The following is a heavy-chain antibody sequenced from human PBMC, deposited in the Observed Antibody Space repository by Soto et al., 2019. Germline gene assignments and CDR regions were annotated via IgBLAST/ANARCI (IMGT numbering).Heavy chain of an antibody. J-gene: IGHJ5*02. D-gene: IGHD6-19*01. CDR2: LIPIFNTA. CDR1: GGTFNTFA. V-gene: IGHV1-69*06. CDR3: ARQTVSSGWHYGNWFDP. Sequence: QEQLVQSGAEVKKPGSSVKVSCKVSGGTFNTFAISWVRQAPGQGLEWMGGLIPIFNTAKYAQKFQGRVTITADKSTRRVHMELSSLRSEDTAVYYCARQTVSSGWHYGNWFDPWGQGTLVTVSS.